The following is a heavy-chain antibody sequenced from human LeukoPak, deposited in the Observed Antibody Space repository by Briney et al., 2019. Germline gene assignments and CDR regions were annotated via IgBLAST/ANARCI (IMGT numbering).Heavy chain of an antibody. CDR2: IYYRGST. CDR1: GGSISSYY. CDR3: ARGAPLRFLEWLLLFDY. Sequence: SETLSLTCTVSGGSISSYYWSWIRQPPGKGLEWIGYIYYRGSTNYNPSLKSRVTISVDTSKNQFSLKLSSVTAADTAVYYCARGAPLRFLEWLLLFDYWGQGTLVTVSS. D-gene: IGHD3-3*01. V-gene: IGHV4-59*01. J-gene: IGHJ4*02.